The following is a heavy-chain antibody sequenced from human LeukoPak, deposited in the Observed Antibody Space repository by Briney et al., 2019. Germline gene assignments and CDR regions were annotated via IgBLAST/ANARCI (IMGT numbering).Heavy chain of an antibody. Sequence: SETLSLTCAVYGGSFSDYYWSWIRQPPGKGLEWIGEVNHSGSTNYNPSLKSRVTISADTSKNQFSLKLTSVIVADTAVYYCARVSGLAFGELFLPYWGRETPVTVSP. CDR2: VNHSGST. CDR3: ARVSGLAFGELFLPY. D-gene: IGHD3-10*01. V-gene: IGHV4-34*01. J-gene: IGHJ4*02. CDR1: GGSFSDYY.